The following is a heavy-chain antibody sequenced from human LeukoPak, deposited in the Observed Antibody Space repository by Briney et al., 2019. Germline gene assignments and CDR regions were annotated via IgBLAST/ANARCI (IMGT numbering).Heavy chain of an antibody. CDR2: ISAYNGNT. V-gene: IGHV1-18*01. CDR1: GYSFTSFG. J-gene: IGHJ6*03. Sequence: ASVKVSCKASGYSFTSFGVSWVRQAPGQGLEWMGWISAYNGNTNYAQKLQGRVTMTTDTSTSTAYMELRSLRSDDTAVYYCASGYIAAAARNYYYYYMDVWGKGTTVTVSS. D-gene: IGHD6-13*01. CDR3: ASGYIAAAARNYYYYYMDV.